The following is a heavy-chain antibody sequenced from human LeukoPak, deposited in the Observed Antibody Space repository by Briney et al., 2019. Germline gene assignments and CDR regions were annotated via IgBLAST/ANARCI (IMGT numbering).Heavy chain of an antibody. V-gene: IGHV4-4*07. CDR1: GGSISSYY. CDR3: ARDRMAPRSYWFDP. CDR2: IYTSGST. D-gene: IGHD5-24*01. J-gene: IGHJ5*02. Sequence: SETLSLTCTVSGGSISSYYWSWIRQPAGKGLEWIGRIYTSGSTNCNPSLKSRVTMSVDTSKSQFSLKLSSVTAADTAVYYCARDRMAPRSYWFDPWGQGTLVTVSS.